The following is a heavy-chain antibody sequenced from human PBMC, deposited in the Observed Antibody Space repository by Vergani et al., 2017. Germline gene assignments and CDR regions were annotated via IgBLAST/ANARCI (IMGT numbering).Heavy chain of an antibody. J-gene: IGHJ3*02. CDR1: GYSFTSYW. D-gene: IGHD2-8*01. Sequence: EVQLVPSGAEVKKPGESLNISCRASGYSFTSYWIGWVRQLPGKGLEWMGIIFPGDSDTRYSPSFQGQVTISADKSISTAYLQWSSLKASDTAMDYCARRWKYCSFGVCEAFDIWGQGTVVTVSS. V-gene: IGHV5-51*03. CDR2: IFPGDSDT. CDR3: ARRWKYCSFGVCEAFDI.